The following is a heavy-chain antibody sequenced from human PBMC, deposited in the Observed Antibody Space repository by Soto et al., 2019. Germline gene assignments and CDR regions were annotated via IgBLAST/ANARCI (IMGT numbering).Heavy chain of an antibody. CDR1: GFTFSDFD. CDR3: ARRTGTAPRFDY. J-gene: IGHJ4*02. Sequence: QVQLVESGGGVVQPGRSLRLSCSASGFTFSDFDMYWVRQAPGKGLDWVSFISYDGSNQYYAGSVKGRCTVSRENSRNTLFLLMNSLRPEDTAVYFCARRTGTAPRFDYWGQGTLVTVSS. D-gene: IGHD1-7*01. V-gene: IGHV3-30-3*01. CDR2: ISYDGSNQ.